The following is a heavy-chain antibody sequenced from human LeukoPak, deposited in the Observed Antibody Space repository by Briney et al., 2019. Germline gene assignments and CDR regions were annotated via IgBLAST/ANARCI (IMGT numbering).Heavy chain of an antibody. D-gene: IGHD2-2*01. Sequence: ASMKVSCKASGYTFTSYDINWVRQATGQGLEWMGWMNPNSGNTGYAQKFQGRVTITRNTSISTAYMELSSLRSEDTAVYYCAIVPAASPAQDYWGQGTLVTVSS. J-gene: IGHJ4*02. CDR3: AIVPAASPAQDY. CDR1: GYTFTSYD. V-gene: IGHV1-8*03. CDR2: MNPNSGNT.